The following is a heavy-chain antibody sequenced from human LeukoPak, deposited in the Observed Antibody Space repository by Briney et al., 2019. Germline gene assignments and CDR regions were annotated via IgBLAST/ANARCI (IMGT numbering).Heavy chain of an antibody. J-gene: IGHJ3*02. CDR2: IYHSGST. V-gene: IGHV4-38-2*01. CDR1: GYSISSGYY. D-gene: IGHD2/OR15-2a*01. Sequence: PSETLSLTCAVSGYSISSGYYWGRIRQPPGKGLEWIGSIYHSGSTYYNPSLKSRVTISVDTSKNQFSLKLSSVTAADTAVYYCARLHSIAISGAFDIWGQGTMVTVSS. CDR3: ARLHSIAISGAFDI.